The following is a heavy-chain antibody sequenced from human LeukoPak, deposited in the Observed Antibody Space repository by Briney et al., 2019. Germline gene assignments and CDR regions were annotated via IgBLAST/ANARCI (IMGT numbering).Heavy chain of an antibody. V-gene: IGHV4-38-2*02. CDR2: FHRGRI. J-gene: IGHJ5*02. CDR1: GYPIGLDYY. CDR3: ARAPSSYETGNGYPNLGWLDP. Sequence: TSETLSLTCKVSGYPIGLDYYWVWIRQAPGRGLQWIGGFHRGRIQYNSVLKSRVTISIDSSKNQFSLRMWPVTAADTAFYFCARAPSSYETGNGYPNLGWLDPWGQGALVTVSS. D-gene: IGHD5-24*01.